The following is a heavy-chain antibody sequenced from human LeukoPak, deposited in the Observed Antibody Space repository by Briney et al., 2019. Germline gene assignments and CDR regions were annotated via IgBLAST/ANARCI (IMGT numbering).Heavy chain of an antibody. CDR3: AKDPCGGDCYPTYWYFDL. V-gene: IGHV3-23*01. J-gene: IGHJ2*01. CDR2: ISGSGGST. Sequence: GGSLRLSCAASGFTFSSYAMSWVRQAPGKGLEWVSAISGSGGSTYYADSVKGRFTISRDNSKNTLYLQMNSLRAEDTAVYYCAKDPCGGDCYPTYWYFDLWGRGTLVTVSS. D-gene: IGHD2-21*01. CDR1: GFTFSSYA.